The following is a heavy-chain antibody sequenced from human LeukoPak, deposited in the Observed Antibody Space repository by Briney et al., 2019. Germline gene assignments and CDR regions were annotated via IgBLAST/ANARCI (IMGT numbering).Heavy chain of an antibody. CDR1: GGSISSSTKY. J-gene: IGHJ4*02. D-gene: IGHD4-17*01. Sequence: SETLSLTCTVSGGSISSSTKYWAWIRQPPGKGLEWIGYIYYSGSTYYNPSLKSRVTISVDTSKNQFSLKLSSVTAADTAVYYCAREGADGDSRGYFDYWGQGTLVTVSS. CDR3: AREGADGDSRGYFDY. V-gene: IGHV4-31*03. CDR2: IYYSGST.